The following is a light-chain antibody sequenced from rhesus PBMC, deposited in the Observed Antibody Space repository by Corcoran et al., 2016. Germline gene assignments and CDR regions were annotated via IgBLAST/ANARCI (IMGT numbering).Light chain of an antibody. CDR1: QGIRNN. CDR3: QHGYGCLA. Sequence: DIQMTQSPSSLSASVGDTVTITCQARQGIRNNLAWYQQKPGKAPKLLIFAASTLQSGCPSRFSGNGSGTDFTLTISRLQPDDFATYYWQHGYGCLAFGGVTKVELK. CDR2: AAS. V-gene: IGKV1S13*01. J-gene: IGKJ4*01.